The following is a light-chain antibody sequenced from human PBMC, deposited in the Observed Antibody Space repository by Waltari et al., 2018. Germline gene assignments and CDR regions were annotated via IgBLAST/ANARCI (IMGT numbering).Light chain of an antibody. V-gene: IGLV2-23*01. CDR3: CSYAGDNTFL. Sequence: QSALTQPASVSGSPGQSITISCTGTSSNIGSYDLISWYQQRPGKAPKLSSYEATKRSPGVSDRFSASTSGNTASLTISGLLPEDESDYYCCSYAGDNTFLFGSGTKVTV. J-gene: IGLJ1*01. CDR1: SSNIGSYDL. CDR2: EAT.